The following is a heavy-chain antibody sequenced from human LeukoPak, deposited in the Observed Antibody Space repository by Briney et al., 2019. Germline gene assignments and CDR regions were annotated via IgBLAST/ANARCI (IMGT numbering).Heavy chain of an antibody. CDR1: GFTFSSYA. CDR3: AKGRRTPLVGTTTKSWIDY. Sequence: PGGSLRLSCAASGFTFSSYAMNWVRQAPGKGLEWVSSISGTDRRTHYADSVKGRFSISRDNSKNTLYLQVNSLRAEDTAVYYCAKGRRTPLVGTTTKSWIDYWGQGTLVTVSS. V-gene: IGHV3-23*01. D-gene: IGHD1-26*01. CDR2: ISGTDRRT. J-gene: IGHJ4*02.